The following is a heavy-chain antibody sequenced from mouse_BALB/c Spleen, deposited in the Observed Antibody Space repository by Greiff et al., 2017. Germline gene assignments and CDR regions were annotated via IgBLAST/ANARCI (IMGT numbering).Heavy chain of an antibody. D-gene: IGHD2-10*01. CDR2: IYPYNGGT. J-gene: IGHJ3*01. CDR3: ASPAYYGNYVGFAY. CDR1: GYTFTDYN. Sequence: VQLKQSGPELVKPGASVKISCKASGYTFTDYNMHWVKQSHGKSLEWIGYIYPYNGGTGYNQKFKSKATLTVDNSSSTAYMELRSLTSEDSAVYYCASPAYYGNYVGFAYWGQGTLVTVSA. V-gene: IGHV1S29*02.